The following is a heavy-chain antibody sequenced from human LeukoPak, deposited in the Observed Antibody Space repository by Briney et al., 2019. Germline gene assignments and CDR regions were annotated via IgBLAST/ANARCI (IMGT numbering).Heavy chain of an antibody. CDR1: GDSIRSSSYS. V-gene: IGHV4-61*09. D-gene: IGHD1-7*01. CDR3: AGRRGNYQGFDY. J-gene: IGHJ4*02. CDR2: IYASGTT. Sequence: SHTLSLTCSVSGDSIRSSSYSWNWIRQPDGKGLEWIGHIYASGTTNYNPSLKSRVTMSVDMFKNKFSLKLRSMTAADTAVYYCAGRRGNYQGFDYWGQGTLVTVSS.